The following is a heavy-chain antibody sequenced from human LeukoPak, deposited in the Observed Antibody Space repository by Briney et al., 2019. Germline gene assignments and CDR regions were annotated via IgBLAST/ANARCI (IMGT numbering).Heavy chain of an antibody. J-gene: IGHJ4*02. V-gene: IGHV4-34*01. Sequence: SETLSLTCAVYGASFSGSYWSWIRQPPGKGLEWIGEINHSVSTNYNTSLKSRVTISVDTSKIQFPLKLSSVTAADSGVYYCARGTRAAALEVLQNTDTGFEYWGQGTLVAVSS. CDR3: ARGTRAAALEVLQNTDTGFEY. CDR2: INHSVST. CDR1: GASFSGSY. D-gene: IGHD6-13*01.